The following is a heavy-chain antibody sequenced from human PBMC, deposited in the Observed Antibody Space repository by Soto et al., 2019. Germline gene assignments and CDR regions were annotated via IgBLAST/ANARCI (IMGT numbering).Heavy chain of an antibody. CDR1: GFTFSSYA. D-gene: IGHD2-2*01. CDR3: ATHGYCSSTSCYAGWRYYYYMDV. J-gene: IGHJ6*03. Sequence: PGGSLRLSCAASGFTFSSYAMSWVRQAPGKGLEWVSAISGSGGSTYYADSVKGRFTISRDNSKNTLYLQMNSLGAEDTAVYYCATHGYCSSTSCYAGWRYYYYMDVWGKGTTVTVSS. CDR2: ISGSGGST. V-gene: IGHV3-23*01.